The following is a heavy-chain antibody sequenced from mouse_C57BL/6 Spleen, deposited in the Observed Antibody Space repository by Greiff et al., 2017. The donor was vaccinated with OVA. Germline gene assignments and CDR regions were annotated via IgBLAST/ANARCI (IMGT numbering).Heavy chain of an antibody. CDR1: GFTFSSYT. CDR3: ARQKFGDY. D-gene: IGHD1-3*01. CDR2: ISGGGGNT. J-gene: IGHJ2*01. V-gene: IGHV5-9*01. Sequence: VQLKESGGGLVKPGGSLKLSCAASGFTFSSYTMSWVRQTPEKRLEWVATISGGGGNTYYPDSVKGRFTISRDNAKNTLYLQMSSLRSEDTALYYCARQKFGDYWGQGTTLTVSS.